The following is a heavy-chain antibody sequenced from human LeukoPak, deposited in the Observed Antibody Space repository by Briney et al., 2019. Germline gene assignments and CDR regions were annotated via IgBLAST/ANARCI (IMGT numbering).Heavy chain of an antibody. Sequence: GRSLRLSCAASGFTFSSYAMHWVRQAPGKGLEWVSVIYSGGSTYYADSVKGRFTISRDNSKNTLYLQMNSLRAEDTAVYYCARAVAAAESDFDYWGQGTLVTVSS. CDR2: IYSGGST. D-gene: IGHD6-13*01. V-gene: IGHV3-NL1*01. CDR1: GFTFSSYA. CDR3: ARAVAAAESDFDY. J-gene: IGHJ4*02.